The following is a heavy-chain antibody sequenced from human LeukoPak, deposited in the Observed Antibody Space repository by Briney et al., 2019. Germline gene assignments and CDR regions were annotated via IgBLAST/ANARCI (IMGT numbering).Heavy chain of an antibody. Sequence: GGSLRLSCAASGFTFSSDWMHWVRQAPGKGLVWVSRINSDGSSTSYADSVKGRFTISRDNAKNTLYLQMNSLRAEDTAVYYCARVGSYYYYYMDVWGKGTTVTVSS. CDR1: GFTFSSDW. J-gene: IGHJ6*03. D-gene: IGHD2-15*01. V-gene: IGHV3-74*01. CDR2: INSDGSST. CDR3: ARVGSYYYYYMDV.